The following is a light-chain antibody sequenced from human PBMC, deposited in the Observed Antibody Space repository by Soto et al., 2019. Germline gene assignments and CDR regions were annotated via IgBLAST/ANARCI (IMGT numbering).Light chain of an antibody. CDR2: DAS. J-gene: IGKJ5*01. V-gene: IGKV1-33*01. CDR3: QQYENLPT. Sequence: IQLTQSPSSLSASVGDSVTITCRASQGINRYLNWYQQKPGRAPKLLIYDASNLEAGVPSRFRGSGSGTDFTFTISRLQPEDIATYYCQQYENLPTFGQGTRLEIK. CDR1: QGINRY.